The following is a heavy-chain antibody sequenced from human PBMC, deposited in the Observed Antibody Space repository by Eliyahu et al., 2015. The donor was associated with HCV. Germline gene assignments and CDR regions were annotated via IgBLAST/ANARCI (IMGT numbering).Heavy chain of an antibody. CDR3: ATSVMPPTSGWYGMF. J-gene: IGHJ4*02. D-gene: IGHD6-13*01. Sequence: EVQLVQSGAEVKKPGXSLKISCKASGYTFTNSWIGWVRPLPGKGLEWMGIVNPGDSGTRYSPSFRGQVTVSADKSITTAHLQWSSLQASDTAMYYCATSVMPPTSGWYGMFWGQGTLVTVSS. CDR1: GYTFTNSW. CDR2: VNPGDSGT. V-gene: IGHV5-51*01.